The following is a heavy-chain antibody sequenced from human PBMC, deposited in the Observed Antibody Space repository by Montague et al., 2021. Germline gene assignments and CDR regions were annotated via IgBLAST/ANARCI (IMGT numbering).Heavy chain of an antibody. D-gene: IGHD2-2*02. J-gene: IGHJ4*02. V-gene: IGHV3-74*01. CDR3: SRAADVCSTTTCYTFDY. CDR1: GFTFSTYW. Sequence: SLRLSWAASGFTFSTYWMHWVRQAPGKGLVWVSRINTDGSTTNYVDSVKGRFTISRDNAKNTLYLQMNSLRAEDTALYYCSRAADVCSTTTCYTFDYWGQGTPVTVSS. CDR2: INTDGSTT.